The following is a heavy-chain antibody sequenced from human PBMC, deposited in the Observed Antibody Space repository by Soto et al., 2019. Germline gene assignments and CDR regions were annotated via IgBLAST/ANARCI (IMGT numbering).Heavy chain of an antibody. CDR1: GYSFTSYW. CDR3: ARGTRQQLEYYYYGMDV. CDR2: IDPSDSYT. D-gene: IGHD6-13*01. Sequence: LGESLKISCKGSGYSFTSYWISWVRQMPGKGLEWMGRIDPSDSYTNYSPSFQGHVTISADKSISTAYLQWSSLKASDTAMYYCARGTRQQLEYYYYGMDVWGQGTTVTVSS. J-gene: IGHJ6*02. V-gene: IGHV5-10-1*01.